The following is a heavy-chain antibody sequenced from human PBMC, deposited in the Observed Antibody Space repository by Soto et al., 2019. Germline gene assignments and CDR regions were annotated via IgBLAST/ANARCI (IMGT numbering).Heavy chain of an antibody. Sequence: ASVKVSCKASGYTFTGYSMHWVRQAPGQGLEWMGWINPNSGGTNYAQKFQGWVTMTRDTSISTAYMERSRLRSDDTAVYYCARDLRLSEMATISHYYYGMDVWGQGTTVTVSS. D-gene: IGHD5-12*01. CDR2: INPNSGGT. CDR1: GYTFTGYS. V-gene: IGHV1-2*04. CDR3: ARDLRLSEMATISHYYYGMDV. J-gene: IGHJ6*02.